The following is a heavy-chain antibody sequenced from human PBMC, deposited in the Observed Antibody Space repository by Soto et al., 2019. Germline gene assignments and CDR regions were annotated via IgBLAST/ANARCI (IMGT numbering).Heavy chain of an antibody. CDR2: ISCNSGSI. V-gene: IGHV3-9*01. CDR1: EFTFSDYI. D-gene: IGHD1-26*01. J-gene: IGHJ6*02. CDR3: AKDAGATNYYGMDV. Sequence: GGSLRLSCAASEFTFSDYIMNWVRQAPGKGLEWVSCISCNSGSICYADSVKGLFTISRDNAKNSLYLQMNSLRAYDTALYYCAKDAGATNYYGMDVWGQGTTVTVSS.